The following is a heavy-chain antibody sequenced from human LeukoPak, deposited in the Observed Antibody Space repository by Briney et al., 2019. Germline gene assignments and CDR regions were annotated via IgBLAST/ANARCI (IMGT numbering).Heavy chain of an antibody. CDR3: ARGAGAFGSSSYHFDY. CDR2: IYHIGKT. D-gene: IGHD6-6*01. V-gene: IGHV4-38-2*01. J-gene: IGHJ4*02. Sequence: NTSETLSLTCAVSNSSISSGYFWGWIRQSPGKGLEWIGSIYHIGKTYYNPSLRSRLIISVDTSKNQLSLSLNSLTAADSALYYCARGAGAFGSSSYHFDYWGQGILVTVSS. CDR1: NSSISSGYF.